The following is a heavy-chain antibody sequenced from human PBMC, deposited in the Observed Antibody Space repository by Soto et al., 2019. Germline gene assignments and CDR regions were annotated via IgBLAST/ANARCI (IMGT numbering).Heavy chain of an antibody. J-gene: IGHJ6*02. D-gene: IGHD3-10*01. CDR1: GYSFTSYW. Sequence: GESLKISCKGSGYSFTSYWIGWVRQMPGKGLEWMGIIYPGDSDTRYSPSFQGQVTISADKSISTAYLQWSSLKASDTAIYYCARLLWFGQILHGMDVWGQGTMVTVSS. V-gene: IGHV5-51*01. CDR3: ARLLWFGQILHGMDV. CDR2: IYPGDSDT.